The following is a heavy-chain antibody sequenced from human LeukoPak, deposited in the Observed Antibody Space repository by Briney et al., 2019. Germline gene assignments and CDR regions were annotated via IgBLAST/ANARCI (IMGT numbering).Heavy chain of an antibody. Sequence: GASVKVSCKASGYTFTGYYMHWVRQAPGQGLEWMGRINPNSGGTNYAQEFQGRVTMTRDTSISTAYMELSRLRSDDTAVYYCARDLPYYDSSGYYFHDYWGQGTLVTVSS. CDR3: ARDLPYYDSSGYYFHDY. CDR2: INPNSGGT. V-gene: IGHV1-2*06. CDR1: GYTFTGYY. J-gene: IGHJ4*02. D-gene: IGHD3-22*01.